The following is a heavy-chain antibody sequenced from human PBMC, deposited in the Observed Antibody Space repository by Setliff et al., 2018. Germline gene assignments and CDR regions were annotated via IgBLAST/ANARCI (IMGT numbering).Heavy chain of an antibody. D-gene: IGHD2-15*01. CDR1: GYTFTSYD. CDR3: TRGAKYCSGATCFSSWFDP. J-gene: IGHJ5*02. V-gene: IGHV1-8*01. CDR2: MKPKNGDT. Sequence: ASVKVSCKASGYTFTSYDINWVRQAPSQGLEWMGWMKPKNGDTGYAQKFQGRVNMTRDTSISTAYMELSSLRSDDTAVYYCTRGAKYCSGATCFSSWFDPWGQGTLVTVSS.